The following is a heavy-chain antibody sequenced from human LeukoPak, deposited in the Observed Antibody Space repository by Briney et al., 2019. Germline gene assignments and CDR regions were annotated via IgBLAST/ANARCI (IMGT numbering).Heavy chain of an antibody. J-gene: IGHJ4*02. CDR1: GGSFSRSPYY. Sequence: SETLSLTCTVSGGSFSRSPYYWGWIRQPPGKGLEWIGNIYYSGSTYYNPSLKSRVTISVDTSKNQFSLKVTSVTAADTAVYYCARGWVSMLRGVILYYFDYWGQGTLVTVSS. CDR3: ARGWVSMLRGVILYYFDY. CDR2: IYYSGST. D-gene: IGHD3-10*01. V-gene: IGHV4-39*07.